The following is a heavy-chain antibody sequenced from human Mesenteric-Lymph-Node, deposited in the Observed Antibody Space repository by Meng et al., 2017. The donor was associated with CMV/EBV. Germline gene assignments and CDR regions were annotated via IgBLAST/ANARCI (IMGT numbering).Heavy chain of an antibody. CDR3: AREAPNRRGRWFDP. J-gene: IGHJ5*02. CDR1: GYTFTGYY. V-gene: IGHV1-2*02. CDR2: INPKDAGT. Sequence: ASVKVSCKASGYTFTGYYMHWVRQAPGQGLEWMGWINPKDAGTNYAQKFQGRVTMTGDTSISTAYMELSRLSSDDTAVYYCAREAPNRRGRWFDPWGQGTLVTVSS. D-gene: IGHD2/OR15-2a*01.